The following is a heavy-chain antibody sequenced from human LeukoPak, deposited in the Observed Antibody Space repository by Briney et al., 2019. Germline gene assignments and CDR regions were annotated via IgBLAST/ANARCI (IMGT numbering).Heavy chain of an antibody. CDR2: ISYDGSNK. J-gene: IGHJ6*02. D-gene: IGHD2-2*01. V-gene: IGHV3-30*18. CDR1: GFTFSNYG. CDR3: AKEKGIYCGSIDCSPGMDV. Sequence: PGGSLRLSCAASGFTFSNYGMHWVRQAPGKGLEWVAVISYDGSNKYYADSVKGRFTFSRDNSKNTLYLQMSSLRAEDTAVYYCAKEKGIYCGSIDCSPGMDVWGQGTTVTVSS.